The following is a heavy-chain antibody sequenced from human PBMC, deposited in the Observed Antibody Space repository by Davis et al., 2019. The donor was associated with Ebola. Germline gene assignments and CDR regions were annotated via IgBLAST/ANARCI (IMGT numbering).Heavy chain of an antibody. J-gene: IGHJ4*02. CDR2: ISGYNGNT. Sequence: AASVKVSCKASGYIFTTYTISWVRQAPGQGLEWMGWISGYNGNTNYAQNFEGRVVMTTDTSTGTAYMELRSLRSDDTALYYCARGLQITSFGVVLLSPPHDYWGQGTLVTVSS. CDR3: ARGLQITSFGVVLLSPPHDY. D-gene: IGHD3-3*01. CDR1: GYIFTTYT. V-gene: IGHV1-18*04.